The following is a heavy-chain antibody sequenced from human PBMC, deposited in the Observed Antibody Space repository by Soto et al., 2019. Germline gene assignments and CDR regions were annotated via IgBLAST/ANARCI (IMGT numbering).Heavy chain of an antibody. J-gene: IGHJ4*02. CDR2: INPSGGST. CDR1: GYTFTSYY. Sequence: GTSVKVSCKASGYTFTSYYMHWVRQAPGQGLEWMGIINPSGGSTSYAQKFQGRVTMTRDTSTSTVYMELSSLRSEDTAVYYCARDSYEYDWPIGLDYWGQGTLVTVSS. CDR3: ARDSYEYDWPIGLDY. V-gene: IGHV1-46*01. D-gene: IGHD5-12*01.